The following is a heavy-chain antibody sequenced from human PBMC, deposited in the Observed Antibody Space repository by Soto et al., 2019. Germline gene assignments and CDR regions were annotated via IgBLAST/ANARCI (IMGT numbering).Heavy chain of an antibody. CDR3: ARWPQPRYTADPYAVDV. CDR1: GGTFSSSG. D-gene: IGHD3-16*02. V-gene: IGHV1-69*11. CDR2: IVPSPATT. Sequence: QVHLVQSGTEVKKPGSSVKVSCKASGGTFSSSGFSWVRQAPGQGLEWMGMIVPSPATTNYAQQFQARDTISADEVTSTGYMELRSLRSEDTAVYYCARWPQPRYTADPYAVDVWGQGTRVIVSS. J-gene: IGHJ6*02.